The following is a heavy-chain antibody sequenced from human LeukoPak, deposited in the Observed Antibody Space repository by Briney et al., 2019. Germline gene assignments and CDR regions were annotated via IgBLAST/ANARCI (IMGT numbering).Heavy chain of an antibody. CDR1: GFTFSSYA. CDR3: ANPRKDAFDI. Sequence: GGSLRLSCAASGFTFSSYAMSWVRQAPGKGPEWVSAISGSGGSTYYADSVKGRFTISRDNSKNTLYLQMNSLRAEDTAVYYCANPRKDAFDIWGQGTMVTVSS. J-gene: IGHJ3*02. D-gene: IGHD1-14*01. V-gene: IGHV3-23*01. CDR2: ISGSGGST.